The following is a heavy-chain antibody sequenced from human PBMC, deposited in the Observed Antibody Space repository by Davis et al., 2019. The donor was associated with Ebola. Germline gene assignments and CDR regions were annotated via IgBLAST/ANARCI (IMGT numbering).Heavy chain of an antibody. CDR1: GLTFNNYA. V-gene: IGHV3-13*01. CDR2: IGTAGDT. Sequence: GESLKISCAASGLTFNNYAMTWVRQAPGKGLEWVSAIGTAGDTYYPGSVKGRFTISRENAKNSLYLQMNSLRAGDTAVYYCARAVWGGLYFDLWGRGTLVTVSS. J-gene: IGHJ2*01. D-gene: IGHD3/OR15-3a*01. CDR3: ARAVWGGLYFDL.